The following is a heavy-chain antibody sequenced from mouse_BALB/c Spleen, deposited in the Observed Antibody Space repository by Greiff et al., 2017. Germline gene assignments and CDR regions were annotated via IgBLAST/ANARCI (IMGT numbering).Heavy chain of an antibody. Sequence: ESGPGLVKPSQSLSLTCTVTGYSITSDYAWNWIRQFPGNKLEWMGYISYSGSTSYNPSLKSRISITRDTSKNQFFLQLNSVTTEDTATYYCARVDYGSPWFAYWGQGTLVTVSA. CDR3: ARVDYGSPWFAY. J-gene: IGHJ3*01. D-gene: IGHD1-1*01. V-gene: IGHV3-2*02. CDR2: ISYSGST. CDR1: GYSITSDYA.